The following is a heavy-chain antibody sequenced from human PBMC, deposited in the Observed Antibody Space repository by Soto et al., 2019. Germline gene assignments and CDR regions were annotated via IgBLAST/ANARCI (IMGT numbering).Heavy chain of an antibody. CDR3: ARGRRYDSSGYAYFDY. J-gene: IGHJ4*02. D-gene: IGHD3-22*01. V-gene: IGHV1-69*02. Sequence: QVQLVQSGAEVKKPGSSVKVSCKASGGTFSSYTISWVRQAPGQGLEWMGRIIPILGIANYAQKFQGIGTITADKSTSTAYMELSSLRSEDTAVYYCARGRRYDSSGYAYFDYWGQGTLVTVSS. CDR2: IIPILGIA. CDR1: GGTFSSYT.